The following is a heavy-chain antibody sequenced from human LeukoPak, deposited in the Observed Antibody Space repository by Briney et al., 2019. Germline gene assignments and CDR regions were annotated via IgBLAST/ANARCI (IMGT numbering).Heavy chain of an antibody. V-gene: IGHV4-38-2*02. CDR2: IYHSGST. Sequence: SETLSLTCTVSGYSISSGYYWGWIRQPPGKGLEWIGSIYHSGSTYYNPSLKSRVTISVDTSKNQFSLKLSSVTAADTAVYYCARGWGITGIFYDAFDIWGQGTMVTVSS. CDR1: GYSISSGYY. J-gene: IGHJ3*02. D-gene: IGHD1-20*01. CDR3: ARGWGITGIFYDAFDI.